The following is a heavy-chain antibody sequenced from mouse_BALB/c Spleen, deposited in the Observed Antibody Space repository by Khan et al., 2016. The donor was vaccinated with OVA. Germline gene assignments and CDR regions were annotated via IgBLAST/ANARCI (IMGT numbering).Heavy chain of an antibody. CDR1: GYTFTTYW. CDR3: TRDRIDY. CDR2: INPTSGYT. V-gene: IGHV1-7*01. J-gene: IGHJ2*01. Sequence: QVQLQQSGAELAKPGASVKMSCKASGYTFTTYWMHWIKQRPGQGLEWIGYINPTSGYTDYNEKFKDRATLSADKSSSTAYMQLNSLTSEDSAVYDSTRDRIDYWGQGTTLTVSS.